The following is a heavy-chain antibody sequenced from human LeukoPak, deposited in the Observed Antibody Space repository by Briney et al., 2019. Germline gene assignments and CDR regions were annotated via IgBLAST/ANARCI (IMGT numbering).Heavy chain of an antibody. Sequence: PSETLSLTCTVSGGSLTNYFWSWIRQPPGKGLEWIGYIYYSGSTNYNPSLKSRVTISVDTSKNQFSLKLSSVTAADTAVYYCARVTGFGELFGWFDPWGQGTLVTVSS. CDR2: IYYSGST. J-gene: IGHJ5*02. CDR1: GGSLTNYF. CDR3: ARVTGFGELFGWFDP. V-gene: IGHV4-59*01. D-gene: IGHD3-10*01.